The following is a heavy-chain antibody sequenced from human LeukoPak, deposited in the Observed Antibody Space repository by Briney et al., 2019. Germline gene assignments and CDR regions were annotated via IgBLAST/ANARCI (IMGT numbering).Heavy chain of an antibody. CDR3: ARAGSFDY. J-gene: IGHJ4*02. CDR1: GFTFSSYA. V-gene: IGHV3-30-3*01. D-gene: IGHD3-10*01. Sequence: GRSLRLSCAASGFTFSSYAMHWVRQAPGKGLEWVAVISYDGSNKYYADSVKGRFTISRDNADNSLYLQMNSLRAEDTGVYYCARAGSFDYWGQGTLVTVSS. CDR2: ISYDGSNK.